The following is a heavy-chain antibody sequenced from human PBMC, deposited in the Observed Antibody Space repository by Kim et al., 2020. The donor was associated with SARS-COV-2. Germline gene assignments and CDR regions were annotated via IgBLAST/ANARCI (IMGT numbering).Heavy chain of an antibody. V-gene: IGHV1-8*01. CDR1: GYTFTSYD. Sequence: ASVKVSCKASGYTFTSYDINWVRQATGQGLEWMGWMNPNSGNTGYAQKFQGRVTMTRNTSISTAYMELSSLRSEDTAVYYCAAQWLVGAFRRGWFDPWGERALGTVSS. CDR3: AAQWLVGAFRRGWFDP. J-gene: IGHJ5*02. CDR2: MNPNSGNT. D-gene: IGHD6-19*01.